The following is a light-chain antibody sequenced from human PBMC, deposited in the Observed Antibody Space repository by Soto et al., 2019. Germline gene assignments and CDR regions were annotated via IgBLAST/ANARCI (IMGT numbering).Light chain of an antibody. V-gene: IGKV3-20*01. Sequence: IGMTQSPSSLSASPVHRVTLSCRASQSVSNNYLAWYQQKPGQAPRLLIYGASNRATGIPDRFSGSGSGTDFTLTISRLEPEDLAVYYCQQYCSSGTFGQGTKVDIK. CDR3: QQYCSSGT. J-gene: IGKJ1*01. CDR1: QSVSNNY. CDR2: GAS.